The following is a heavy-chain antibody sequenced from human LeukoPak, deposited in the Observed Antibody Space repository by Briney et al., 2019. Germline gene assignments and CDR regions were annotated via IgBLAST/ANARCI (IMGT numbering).Heavy chain of an antibody. CDR1: GGTFSSYA. Sequence: SVKVSCKASGGTFSSYAISWVRQAPGQGLEWMGGIIPIFGTANYAQKFHGRVTITADESTITAYMELDSLRSEATAVYDCARDGSYAASQHWGQGTLVTVSS. V-gene: IGHV1-69*13. CDR2: IIPIFGTA. J-gene: IGHJ4*02. D-gene: IGHD2-15*01. CDR3: ARDGSYAASQH.